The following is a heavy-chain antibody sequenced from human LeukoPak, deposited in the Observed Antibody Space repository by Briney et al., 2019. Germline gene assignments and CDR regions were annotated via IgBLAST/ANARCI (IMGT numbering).Heavy chain of an antibody. CDR2: INPNSGGT. CDR1: GYTFTGYY. Sequence: ASVKVSCKASGYTFTGYYMHWVRQAPGQELEWMGWINPNSGGTNYAQKFQGRVTMTRDTSISTAYMELSRLRSDDTAVYYCARGGYGSGSYYFDYWGQGTLVTVSS. J-gene: IGHJ4*02. CDR3: ARGGYGSGSYYFDY. D-gene: IGHD3-10*01. V-gene: IGHV1-2*02.